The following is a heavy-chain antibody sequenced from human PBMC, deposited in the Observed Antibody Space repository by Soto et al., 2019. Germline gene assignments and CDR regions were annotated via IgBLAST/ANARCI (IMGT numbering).Heavy chain of an antibody. CDR1: GGTFSSYA. CDR3: ARARGKLAVFDY. J-gene: IGHJ4*02. D-gene: IGHD3-3*02. Sequence: SVKVSCKASGGTFSSYAISWVRQAPGQGLEWMGGIIPIFGTTNYAQKFQGRVTITADESTSTAYMELSSLRSEDTAVYYCARARGKLAVFDYWGQGTLVTVSS. CDR2: IIPIFGTT. V-gene: IGHV1-69*13.